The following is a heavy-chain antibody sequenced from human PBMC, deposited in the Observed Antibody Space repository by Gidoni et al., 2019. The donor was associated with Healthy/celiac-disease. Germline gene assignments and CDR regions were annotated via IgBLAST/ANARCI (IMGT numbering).Heavy chain of an antibody. CDR2: IYYSGST. CDR3: ARDEGTAAGGGYFDY. CDR1: GGSISRGGYY. D-gene: IGHD6-13*01. V-gene: IGHV4-31*03. J-gene: IGHJ4*02. Sequence: QVQLQESGPGLVKPSQTLSLTCTFSGGSISRGGYYWSWIRQHPGKGLEWIGYIYYSGSTYYNPSLKSRVTISVDTSKNQFSLKLSSVTAADTAVYYCARDEGTAAGGGYFDYWGQGTLVTVSS.